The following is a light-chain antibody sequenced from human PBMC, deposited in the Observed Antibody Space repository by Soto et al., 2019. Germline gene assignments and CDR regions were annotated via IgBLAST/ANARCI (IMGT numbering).Light chain of an antibody. CDR2: DAS. CDR3: QQYHEYW. V-gene: IGKV1-5*01. Sequence: GDRVTITCRASQSIDNWLAWYQQKPGKAPKLLIYDASSLESGVPSRLSGSGSGTEFTLTISSLQPDDFATYYXQQYHEYWXGQGTKVDI. CDR1: QSIDNW. J-gene: IGKJ1*01.